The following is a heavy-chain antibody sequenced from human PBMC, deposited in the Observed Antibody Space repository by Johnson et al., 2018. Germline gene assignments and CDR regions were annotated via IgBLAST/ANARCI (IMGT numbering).Heavy chain of an antibody. V-gene: IGHV3-30*18. J-gene: IGHJ6*02. D-gene: IGHD1-14*01. CDR1: GFTFSSYG. Sequence: QVQLVQSGGGVVQPGRSLRLSCAASGFTFSSYGMHWVRQAPGKGLEWVAVISYDGSNKYYADSVKGRFTISRDNSKNTLYLQMNSLRAEDTAVYYCAKDRSNWNHVSYGMDVWGQGTTVTVSS. CDR3: AKDRSNWNHVSYGMDV. CDR2: ISYDGSNK.